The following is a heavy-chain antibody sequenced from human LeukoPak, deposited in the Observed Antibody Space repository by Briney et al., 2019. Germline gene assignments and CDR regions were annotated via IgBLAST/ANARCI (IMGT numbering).Heavy chain of an antibody. CDR2: ISFDGSNK. CDR1: GFTFSSYA. V-gene: IGHV3-30*10. Sequence: GGSLRLSCAASGFTFSSYAMHWVRQAPGKGLEWVAVISFDGSNKYYTDSVKGRFTISRDNSKNTLYLQMNSLRAEDTAVYYRARTGSSYYGSGSYEFDYWGQGTLVTVSS. CDR3: ARTGSSYYGSGSYEFDY. J-gene: IGHJ4*02. D-gene: IGHD3-10*01.